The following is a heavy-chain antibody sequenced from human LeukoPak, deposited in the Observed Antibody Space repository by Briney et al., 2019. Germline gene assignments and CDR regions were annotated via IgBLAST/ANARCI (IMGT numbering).Heavy chain of an antibody. CDR3: AKSMTLQWRGFFDL. CDR1: GFTFSTYA. V-gene: IGHV3-23*01. J-gene: IGHJ2*01. CDR2: ISDSGANT. D-gene: IGHD6-19*01. Sequence: GGSLRLSCAASGFTFSTYAMSWVRQAPGKGLEWVSTISDSGANTYYADSVRGRFTISRDNSKNTLYLQKDSLRADDTAIYYCAKSMTLQWRGFFDLWGRGTHVTVSS.